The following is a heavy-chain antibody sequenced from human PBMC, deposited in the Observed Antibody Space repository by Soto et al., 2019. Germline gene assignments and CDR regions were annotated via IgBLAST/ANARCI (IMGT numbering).Heavy chain of an antibody. CDR3: ARDSVVAATRYYFDY. CDR2: INAGNGDT. V-gene: IGHV1-3*01. J-gene: IGHJ4*02. CDR1: GYIFTSYV. Sequence: QVQLVQSGAEVKKPGASVKVSCKASGYIFTSYVMHWVRQAPGQRLEWMGWINAGNGDTKYSQNLQGRVTSTRDTSASTAYMELSSLRSEDTAVYYCARDSVVAATRYYFDYWGQGTLVTVSS. D-gene: IGHD2-15*01.